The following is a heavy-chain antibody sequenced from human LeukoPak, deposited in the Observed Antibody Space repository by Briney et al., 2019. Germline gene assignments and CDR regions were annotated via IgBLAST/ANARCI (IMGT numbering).Heavy chain of an antibody. J-gene: IGHJ3*02. CDR1: GFTVSSNY. V-gene: IGHV3-53*04. Sequence: GGSLRLSCAASGFTVSSNYMSWVRQAPGKGLEWASVIYSGGSTYYADSVKGRFTISRHNSKNTLYLQMNSLRAEDTAVYYCARVVWGGKEFGAFDIWGQGTMVTVSS. CDR2: IYSGGST. CDR3: ARVVWGGKEFGAFDI. D-gene: IGHD3-3*01.